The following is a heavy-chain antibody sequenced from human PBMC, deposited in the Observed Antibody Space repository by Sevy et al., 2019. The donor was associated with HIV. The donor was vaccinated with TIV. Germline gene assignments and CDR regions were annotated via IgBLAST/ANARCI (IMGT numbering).Heavy chain of an antibody. J-gene: IGHJ3*02. CDR1: GFTFSSYA. Sequence: GGSLRLSCAASGFTFSSYAMSWVRQAPGKGLEWVSAISGSGGSTYYADSVKGRFTISRDNSKNTLYLQMNSLRAEDTAVHYCANIHDSSGYYYVDALDIWGQGTMVTVSS. V-gene: IGHV3-23*01. D-gene: IGHD3-22*01. CDR2: ISGSGGST. CDR3: ANIHDSSGYYYVDALDI.